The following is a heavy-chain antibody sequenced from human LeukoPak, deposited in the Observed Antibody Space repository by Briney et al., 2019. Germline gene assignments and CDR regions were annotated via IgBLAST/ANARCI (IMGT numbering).Heavy chain of an antibody. V-gene: IGHV5-51*01. CDR3: ARQRDYDILTGYEFDP. D-gene: IGHD3-9*01. J-gene: IGHJ5*02. CDR2: IHPADSDI. Sequence: GAALKISYKGSGYIFTSYWIGWGRPMPGKGLGWMGIIHPADSDIRYSPSFQGQVTISADRSISTAYLQWSSLKASDTAMYYCARQRDYDILTGYEFDPWGQGTLVTVSS. CDR1: GYIFTSYW.